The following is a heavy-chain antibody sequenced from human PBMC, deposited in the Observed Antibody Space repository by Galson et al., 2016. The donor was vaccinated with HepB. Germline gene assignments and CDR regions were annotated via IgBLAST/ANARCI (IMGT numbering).Heavy chain of an antibody. V-gene: IGHV4-59*01. D-gene: IGHD1-26*01. CDR2: IYYSGIT. Sequence: SETLSLTCTVSDGSISSDYWSWIRQPPGKGLEWIGYIYYSGITNYNPSLKSRVTISVDTSKNQFSLKLSSVTAADTAVYYCARTTGGSHGDWGQGTLVTFSS. CDR1: DGSISSDY. CDR3: ARTTGGSHGD. J-gene: IGHJ4*02.